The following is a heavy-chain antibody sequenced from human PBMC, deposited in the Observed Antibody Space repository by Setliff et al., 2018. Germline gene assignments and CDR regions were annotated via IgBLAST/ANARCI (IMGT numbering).Heavy chain of an antibody. V-gene: IGHV1-2*02. Sequence: ASVKVSCKSSADTFTGYYVHWVRQAPGQGLEWMGWINGNSGVTKYAQKFQGRVTMTSETSISIVYMDLTRLTSDDTAVYYCAQTKGFVDGYLDPWGQGTLVTVSS. CDR2: INGNSGVT. J-gene: IGHJ5*02. CDR3: AQTKGFVDGYLDP. D-gene: IGHD2-21*02. CDR1: ADTFTGYY.